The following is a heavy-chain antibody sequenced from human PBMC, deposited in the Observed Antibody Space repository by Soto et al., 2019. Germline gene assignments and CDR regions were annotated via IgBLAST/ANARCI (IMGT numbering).Heavy chain of an antibody. D-gene: IGHD1-1*01. Sequence: GGSLRLSCTASGVNVSNHYMPWLRQAPGKGLEWVSVIYTGGSTYYAASVKGRSSISRDSSKNMVFLHMNSLRVEDTAVYYCARATRYFGSFDSWGQGTLVTVS. V-gene: IGHV3-53*01. CDR1: GVNVSNHY. CDR3: ARATRYFGSFDS. CDR2: IYTGGST. J-gene: IGHJ4*02.